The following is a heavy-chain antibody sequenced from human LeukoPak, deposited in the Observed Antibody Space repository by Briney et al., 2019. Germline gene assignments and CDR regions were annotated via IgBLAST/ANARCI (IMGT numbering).Heavy chain of an antibody. Sequence: RGGSLRLSCAISGITLSNYGMSWVRQAPGKGLEWVAGISDSGGSTNYADSVKGRFTISRDNPKNTLYLQMNSLRAEDTAVCFCAKRGVVIRVILVGFHKEAYYFDSWGQGALVTVSS. V-gene: IGHV3-23*01. CDR1: GITLSNYG. CDR3: AKRGVVIRVILVGFHKEAYYFDS. CDR2: ISDSGGST. D-gene: IGHD3-22*01. J-gene: IGHJ4*02.